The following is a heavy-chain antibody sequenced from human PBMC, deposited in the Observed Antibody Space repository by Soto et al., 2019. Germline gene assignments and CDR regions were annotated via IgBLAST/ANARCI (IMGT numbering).Heavy chain of an antibody. V-gene: IGHV3-48*02. CDR2: ISSSSSTI. J-gene: IGHJ4*02. Sequence: GGSLRLSCAASGFTFSSYSMNWVRQAPGKGLEWVSYISSSSSTIYYADSVKGRFTISRDNAKNSLYLQMNSLRDEDTAVYYCARESVGPLRSREYYFDYWGQGTLVTVSS. D-gene: IGHD3-3*01. CDR1: GFTFSSYS. CDR3: ARESVGPLRSREYYFDY.